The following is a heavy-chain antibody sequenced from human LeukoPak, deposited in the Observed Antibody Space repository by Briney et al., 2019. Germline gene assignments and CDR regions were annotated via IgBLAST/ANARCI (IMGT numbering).Heavy chain of an antibody. CDR3: ARSSGTGIFSY. D-gene: IGHD6-25*01. CDR2: VYYGRSP. Sequence: SETLSLTCTVSGDSISRSTYYWAWIRQPPGKGLEWIGSVYYGRSPYFNPSLESRATISVDTSKNHFSLKMSSVTAADTAVYYCARSSGTGIFSYWGQGTLVTVSS. J-gene: IGHJ4*02. V-gene: IGHV4-39*02. CDR1: GDSISRSTYY.